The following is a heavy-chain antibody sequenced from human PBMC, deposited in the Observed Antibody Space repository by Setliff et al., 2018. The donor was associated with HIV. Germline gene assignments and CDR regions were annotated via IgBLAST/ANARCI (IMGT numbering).Heavy chain of an antibody. D-gene: IGHD2-2*01. J-gene: IGHJ3*01. CDR2: IRHSGNT. CDR1: GESFRGHF. V-gene: IGHV4-34*01. Sequence: SETLSLTCVVNGESFRGHFWTWIRQTPGKGLQWIGEIRHSGNTNYNPSLKSRLTMSVDTSKSQFSLRLESMTAADTAMYYCARLVGDDGYQRLDSWGQGTMVTVSS. CDR3: ARLVGDDGYQRLDS.